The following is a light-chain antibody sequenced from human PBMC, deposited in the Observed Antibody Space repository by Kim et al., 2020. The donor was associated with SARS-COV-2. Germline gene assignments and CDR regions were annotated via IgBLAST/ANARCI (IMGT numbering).Light chain of an antibody. CDR1: SLRSYY. CDR2: GKN. CDR3: NSRDSNNNVV. Sequence: VALEQTVRITCQGDSLRSYYATWYQQKPGQAPIVVIYGKNNRPSGIPDRFSGSSSGNTASLTITGTQAGDEADYYCNSRDSNNNVVFGGGTQLTVL. V-gene: IGLV3-19*01. J-gene: IGLJ2*01.